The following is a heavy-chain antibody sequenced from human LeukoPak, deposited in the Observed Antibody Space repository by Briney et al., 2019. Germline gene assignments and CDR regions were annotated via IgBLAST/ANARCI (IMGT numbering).Heavy chain of an antibody. V-gene: IGHV3-23*01. CDR1: GFTFSSYA. CDR3: AGTMIVVVVNAFDI. CDR2: ISGSGGST. J-gene: IGHJ3*02. Sequence: GRSLRLSCAASGFTFSSYAMHWVRQAPGKGLEWVSAISGSGGSTYYADSVKGRFTISRDNSKNTLYLQMNSLRAEDTAVYYCAGTMIVVVVNAFDIWGQGTMVTVSS. D-gene: IGHD3-22*01.